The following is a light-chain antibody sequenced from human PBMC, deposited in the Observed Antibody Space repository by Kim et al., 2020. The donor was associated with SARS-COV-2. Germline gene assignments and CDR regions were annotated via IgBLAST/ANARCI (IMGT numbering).Light chain of an antibody. J-gene: IGKJ4*02. CDR1: KSISVN. CDR3: QQRKKRGTAVK. V-gene: IGKV3-11*01. CDR2: DEY. Sequence: GESANLSWRASKSISVNGGWYKHKPGQAHRLLKYDEYNRENGIPDRCSGSGCGTELNITISSIEAEDCAIYYCQQRKKRGTAVKFGGGTKVDIK.